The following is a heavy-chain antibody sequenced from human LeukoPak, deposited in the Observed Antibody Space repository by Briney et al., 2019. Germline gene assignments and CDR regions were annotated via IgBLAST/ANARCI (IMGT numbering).Heavy chain of an antibody. CDR3: ASYKTPLGAFDI. Sequence: SETLSLTCTVSGGSISSSDYYWGWIRQPPGKGLEWIGSIYYSVTTYYNPSLKSRVTISVDTSKNQFSLKLSSVTAADTAVYYCASYKTPLGAFDIWGQGTMVTVSS. J-gene: IGHJ3*02. D-gene: IGHD5-24*01. V-gene: IGHV4-39*01. CDR1: GGSISSSDYY. CDR2: IYYSVTT.